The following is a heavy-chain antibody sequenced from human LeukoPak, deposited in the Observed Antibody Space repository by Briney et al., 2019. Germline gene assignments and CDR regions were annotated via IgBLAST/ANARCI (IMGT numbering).Heavy chain of an antibody. J-gene: IGHJ4*02. D-gene: IGHD3-10*01. CDR3: ARAKPKNMVRGLIMRRESRYYFDY. CDR2: ISYDRRNT. V-gene: IGHV3-30*03. CDR1: GFTFSSYG. Sequence: GGSLRLSCAASGFTFSSYGMHWVRQAPGKGLEWVAVISYDRRNTYYADSVKGRFTISRDNSKSTLYIQMNSLRAEDTAVYYCARAKPKNMVRGLIMRRESRYYFDYWGQGTLVTVSS.